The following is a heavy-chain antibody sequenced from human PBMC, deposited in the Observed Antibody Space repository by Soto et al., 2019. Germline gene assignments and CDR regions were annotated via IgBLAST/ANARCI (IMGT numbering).Heavy chain of an antibody. J-gene: IGHJ4*02. CDR1: GVCISRYY. CDR2: IYYSGST. CDR3: ERESAKDPSNEKTHIDFDY. Sequence: LSLAFTFSGVCISRYYFSLMLQPRWEGLDWIVYIYYSGSTNYNPHLKSRVTISVDTSKNQFSLKLSSVTAADTAVYSCERESAKDPSNEKTHIDFDYWGPRTLVTVSS. D-gene: IGHD1-1*01. V-gene: IGHV4-59*01.